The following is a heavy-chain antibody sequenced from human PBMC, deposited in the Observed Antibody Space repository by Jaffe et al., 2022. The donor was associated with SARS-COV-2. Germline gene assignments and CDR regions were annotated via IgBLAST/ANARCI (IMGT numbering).Heavy chain of an antibody. CDR2: IYSGGST. J-gene: IGHJ6*02. D-gene: IGHD5-12*01. CDR1: GFTVSSNY. Sequence: EVQLVESGGGLVQPGGSLRLSCAASGFTVSSNYMSWVRQAPGKGLEWVSVIYSGGSTYYADSVKGRFTISRDNSKNTLYLQMNSLRAEDTAVYYCASWSGYDPAGMGPEGWYYYYGMDVWGQGTTVTVSS. V-gene: IGHV3-66*02. CDR3: ASWSGYDPAGMGPEGWYYYYGMDV.